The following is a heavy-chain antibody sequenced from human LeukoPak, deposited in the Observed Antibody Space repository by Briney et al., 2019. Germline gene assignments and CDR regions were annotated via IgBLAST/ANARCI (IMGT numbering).Heavy chain of an antibody. V-gene: IGHV4-31*03. Sequence: SQTLSLTCTVSGGSISSGGYYWSWIRQHPGKGLEWIGYIYYSGSTYYNPSLKSRVTISVDTSKNQFSLKLSSVTAADTAVYYCARVTILARYDSSGYYYVDYWGQGTLVTVSS. CDR2: IYYSGST. CDR1: GGSISSGGYY. J-gene: IGHJ4*02. CDR3: ARVTILARYDSSGYYYVDY. D-gene: IGHD3-22*01.